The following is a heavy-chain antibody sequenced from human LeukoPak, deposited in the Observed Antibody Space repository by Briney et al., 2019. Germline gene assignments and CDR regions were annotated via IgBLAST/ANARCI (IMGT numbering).Heavy chain of an antibody. CDR1: GDSVSGSPAV. V-gene: IGHV6-1*01. Sequence: SQTLSLTCAISGDSVSGSPAVWSWIRQSPSRGLEWLGRAYYRSKWFIDYALSVKGRITITPDTSKNQFSLRLNSVTAEDTAVYYCARGAVRGGTNFDYWGQGTLVTVSS. CDR2: AYYRSKWFI. CDR3: ARGAVRGGTNFDY. J-gene: IGHJ4*02. D-gene: IGHD3-10*01.